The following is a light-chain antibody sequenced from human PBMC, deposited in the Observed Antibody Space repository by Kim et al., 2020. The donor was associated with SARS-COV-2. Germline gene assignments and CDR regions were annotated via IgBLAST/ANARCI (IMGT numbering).Light chain of an antibody. Sequence: DIQMTQSPSSLSASVGDRVTITCRASEGISYYVTWFQQKPGQAPKSLIYAATHLQSGVPTRFRGSGSGTVFSLTISLLQPDDFATYYCQQYNTYPYTFGQGTKPEI. J-gene: IGKJ2*01. CDR1: EGISYY. CDR2: AAT. V-gene: IGKV1-16*01. CDR3: QQYNTYPYT.